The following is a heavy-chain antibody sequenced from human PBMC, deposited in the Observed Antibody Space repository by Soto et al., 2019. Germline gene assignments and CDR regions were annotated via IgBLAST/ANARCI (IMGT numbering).Heavy chain of an antibody. CDR3: ARDADYDYVWGSYRGFDY. J-gene: IGHJ4*02. V-gene: IGHV1-18*01. CDR1: GYTFTTYG. D-gene: IGHD3-16*02. Sequence: QVQLVQSGAEVKKPGASVKVSCKGSGYTFTTYGISWVRQAPGQGLEWMGWISSYNGNTNYAQKVQGRVTMTTDTSTSTAYMELRNLRSDDTAVYYCARDADYDYVWGSYRGFDYWGQGTLVTVSS. CDR2: ISSYNGNT.